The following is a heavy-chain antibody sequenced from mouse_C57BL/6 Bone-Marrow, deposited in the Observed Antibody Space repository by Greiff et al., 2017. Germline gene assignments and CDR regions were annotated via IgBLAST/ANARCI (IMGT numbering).Heavy chain of an antibody. Sequence: VQLMESGGDLVKPGGSLKLSCAASGFTFSSYGMSWVRQTPDKRLEWVATISSGGSYTYYPDSVKGRFTISSDNAKNTLYLQMSSLKSEDTAMYYCARAIITTVVAPYYAMDYWGQGTSVTVAS. CDR2: ISSGGSYT. CDR3: ARAIITTVVAPYYAMDY. J-gene: IGHJ4*01. D-gene: IGHD1-1*01. CDR1: GFTFSSYG. V-gene: IGHV5-6*01.